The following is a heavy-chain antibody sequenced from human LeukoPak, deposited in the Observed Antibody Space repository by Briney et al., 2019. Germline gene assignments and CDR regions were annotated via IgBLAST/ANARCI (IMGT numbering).Heavy chain of an antibody. CDR3: TKAVVPAAIPGAPDY. J-gene: IGHJ4*02. D-gene: IGHD2-2*02. CDR1: GFTFSSYA. V-gene: IGHV3-23*01. Sequence: GGSLRLSCAASGFTFSSYAMSWVRQAPGKGLEWVSAISGSGGSTYYADSVKGRFTISRDNSKNTLYLQMNSLRAEDTAVYYYTKAVVPAAIPGAPDYWGQGTLVTVSS. CDR2: ISGSGGST.